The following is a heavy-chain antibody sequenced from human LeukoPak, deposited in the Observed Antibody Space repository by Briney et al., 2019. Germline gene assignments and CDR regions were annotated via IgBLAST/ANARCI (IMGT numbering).Heavy chain of an antibody. Sequence: GSLRLSCAASGFTFSSYWMSWVRQAPGKGLEWVANIKQDGSEKYYVDSVKGRFTISRDNSKNTLYLLLNSLRAEDTAVYYCAKDLGYTRGWYYFDYWGQETLVTVSS. CDR2: IKQDGSEK. D-gene: IGHD6-19*01. V-gene: IGHV3-7*03. J-gene: IGHJ4*02. CDR3: AKDLGYTRGWYYFDY. CDR1: GFTFSSYW.